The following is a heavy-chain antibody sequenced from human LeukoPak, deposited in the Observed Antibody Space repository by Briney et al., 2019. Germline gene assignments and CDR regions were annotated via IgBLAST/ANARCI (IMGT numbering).Heavy chain of an antibody. D-gene: IGHD4-11*01. CDR2: IIPIFGTA. V-gene: IGHV1-69*05. CDR1: GYTFTGYY. CDR3: AKEGGTRLQYPHDAFDI. Sequence: SVKVSCKASGYTFTGYYMHWVRQAPGQGLEWMGRIIPIFGTANYAQKFQGRVTITTDESTSTAYMELSSLRSEDTAVYYCAKEGGTRLQYPHDAFDIWGQGTMVTVSS. J-gene: IGHJ3*02.